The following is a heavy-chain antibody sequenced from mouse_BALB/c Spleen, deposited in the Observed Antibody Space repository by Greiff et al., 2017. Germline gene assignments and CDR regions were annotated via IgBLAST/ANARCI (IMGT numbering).Heavy chain of an antibody. CDR3: ASLMIYYAMDY. CDR1: GFTFSSYG. Sequence: DVHLVESGGDLVKPGGSLKLSCAASGFTFSSYGMSWVRQTPDKRLEWVATISSGGSYTYYPDSVKGRFTISRDNAKNTLYLQMSSLKSEDTAMYYCASLMIYYAMDYWGQGTSVTVSS. CDR2: ISSGGSYT. V-gene: IGHV5-6*01. D-gene: IGHD2-3*01. J-gene: IGHJ4*01.